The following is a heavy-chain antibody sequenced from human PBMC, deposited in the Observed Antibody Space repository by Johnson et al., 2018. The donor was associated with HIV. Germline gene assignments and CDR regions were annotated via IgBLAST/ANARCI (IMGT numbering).Heavy chain of an antibody. CDR1: GFTFDDYA. V-gene: IGHV3-9*01. Sequence: VQLVESGGGLVKPGGSLRFSCAASGFTFDDYAMHWVRQVPGKGLEWVSGISWNSVTIGYVDSVKGRFTISRDNPKNSLYLQMNSLSAEDTAVYYCAKGGEVWYGAFDFWGQGTMAIVSS. CDR2: ISWNSVTI. D-gene: IGHD6-13*01. J-gene: IGHJ3*01. CDR3: AKGGEVWYGAFDF.